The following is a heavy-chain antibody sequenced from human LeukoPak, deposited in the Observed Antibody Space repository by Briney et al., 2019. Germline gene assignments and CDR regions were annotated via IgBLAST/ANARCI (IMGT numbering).Heavy chain of an antibody. Sequence: PGGSLRLSCAASGFTVSVNSLSWVRQAPGKGLEWVSVIESGSSVSHADSVKGRFTISRDNSKNTVFLQMNSLRPEDTSIYYCTRGRPREDTWFDPWGQGTLVTVSS. J-gene: IGHJ5*02. CDR3: TRGRPREDTWFDP. CDR1: GFTVSVNS. CDR2: IESGSSV. V-gene: IGHV3-66*02. D-gene: IGHD1-26*01.